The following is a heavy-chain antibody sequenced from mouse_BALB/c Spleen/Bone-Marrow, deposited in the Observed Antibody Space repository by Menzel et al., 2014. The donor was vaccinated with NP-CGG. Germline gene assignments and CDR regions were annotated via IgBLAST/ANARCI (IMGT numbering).Heavy chain of an antibody. Sequence: EVKLVESGGDLVKPGGSLKLSCAAPGFTFSSYGMSWVRQTSDKRLEWVATISSGGSYTYYPDSVKGRFTISRDNAKNTLYLQMSSLKSEDAAMYYCARGGLRRNIAYAMDYWSQGTSVTVSS. J-gene: IGHJ4*01. D-gene: IGHD2-4*01. CDR2: ISSGGSYT. V-gene: IGHV5-6*01. CDR3: ARGGLRRNIAYAMDY. CDR1: GFTFSSYG.